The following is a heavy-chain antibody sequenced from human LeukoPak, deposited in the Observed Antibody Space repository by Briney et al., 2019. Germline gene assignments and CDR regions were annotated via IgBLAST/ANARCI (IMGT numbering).Heavy chain of an antibody. CDR3: ARVAGYYDSSGYFDY. CDR2: IYSGGST. CDR1: GFTVSSNY. J-gene: IGHJ4*02. D-gene: IGHD3-22*01. Sequence: GGSLRLSCAASGFTVSSNYMSWVRQAPGKGLEWVSVIYSGGSTYYADSVKGRFTISRDNSKNTLYLQMNSLRAEDTAVYYCARVAGYYDSSGYFDYWGQGTLVTVSS. V-gene: IGHV3-53*01.